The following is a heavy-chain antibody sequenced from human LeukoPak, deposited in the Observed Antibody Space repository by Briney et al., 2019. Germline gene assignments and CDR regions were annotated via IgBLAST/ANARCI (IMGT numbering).Heavy chain of an antibody. CDR2: ISYDGSNK. CDR3: ARDRAYCGGDCLYYYGMDV. CDR1: GFTFSSYG. D-gene: IGHD2-21*02. Sequence: GGSLRLSCAASGFTFSSYGMHWVRQAPGKGLEWVAVISYDGSNKYYADSVKGRFTISRDNSKNTLCLQMNSLRAEDTAVYYCARDRAYCGGDCLYYYGMDVWGQGTTVTVSS. J-gene: IGHJ6*02. V-gene: IGHV3-30*03.